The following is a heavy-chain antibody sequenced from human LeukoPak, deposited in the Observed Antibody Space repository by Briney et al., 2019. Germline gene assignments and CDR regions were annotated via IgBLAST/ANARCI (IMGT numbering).Heavy chain of an antibody. J-gene: IGHJ4*02. D-gene: IGHD3-9*01. CDR2: INAGNGNT. CDR3: ARGFAYDTAVDY. CDR1: GYTFSSYA. Sequence: ASVKVSCTASGYTFSSYAMRWVRQAPGRGLEWMGWINAGNGNTKYSQKFQGRVTITRDTSASTAYMELSSLRSEDTAVYYCARGFAYDTAVDYWGQGTLVTVSS. V-gene: IGHV1-3*01.